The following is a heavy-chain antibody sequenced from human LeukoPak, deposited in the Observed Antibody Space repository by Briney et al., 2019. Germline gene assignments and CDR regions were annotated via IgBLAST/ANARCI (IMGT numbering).Heavy chain of an antibody. J-gene: IGHJ4*02. CDR3: ARGWNYLDY. D-gene: IGHD3-3*01. Sequence: SETLSLTCTVSGGSISSYYWSWIRQPPGKGLEWIGYIYYSGTTHYNSSLTSRVTISLDTSKNQFSLKLTSVTAADTAVYYCARGWNYLDYWGQGTLVTVSS. CDR1: GGSISSYY. V-gene: IGHV4-59*01. CDR2: IYYSGTT.